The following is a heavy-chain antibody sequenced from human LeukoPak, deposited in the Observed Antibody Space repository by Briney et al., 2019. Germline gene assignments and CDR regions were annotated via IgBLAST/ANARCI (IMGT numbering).Heavy chain of an antibody. CDR2: IIASSGST. Sequence: GGSLRLSCAASGFSFNNYAMGWARQAPGKGLEWVSIIIASSGSTFYADSVKGRFTISRDNSKNTLYLQMNSLRVEDTAVYYCVKGGYDFVEVAYFDFWGQGTLVTVSS. J-gene: IGHJ4*02. D-gene: IGHD5-12*01. V-gene: IGHV3-23*01. CDR3: VKGGYDFVEVAYFDF. CDR1: GFSFNNYA.